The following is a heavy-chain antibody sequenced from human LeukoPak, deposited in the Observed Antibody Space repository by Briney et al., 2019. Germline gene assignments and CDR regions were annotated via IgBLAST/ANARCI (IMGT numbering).Heavy chain of an antibody. CDR2: IYYSGST. V-gene: IGHV4-59*08. CDR1: GGSISSYY. J-gene: IGHJ4*02. D-gene: IGHD3-10*01. Sequence: SETLFLTCTVSGGSISSYYWSWIRQPPGKGLEWIGYIYYSGSTNYNPSLKSRVTISVDTSKNQFSLKLSSVTAADTAVYYCARTATPYYYGSGSYYTPSYYFDYWGQGTLVTVSS. CDR3: ARTATPYYYGSGSYYTPSYYFDY.